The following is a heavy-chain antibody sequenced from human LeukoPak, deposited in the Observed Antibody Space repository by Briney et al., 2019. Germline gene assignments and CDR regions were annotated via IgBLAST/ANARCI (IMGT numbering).Heavy chain of an antibody. Sequence: PGGTLRLSCVASGFTYSHYGMNWVRQAPGKGLEWVSFIYSGTIHYSDSVKGRFTISRDNSKNTLYLQMNSLRAEDTAVYYCARRAGAYSHPYDYWGQGTLVTVSS. CDR1: GFTYSHYG. CDR2: IYSGTI. D-gene: IGHD4/OR15-4a*01. J-gene: IGHJ4*02. V-gene: IGHV3-53*01. CDR3: ARRAGAYSHPYDY.